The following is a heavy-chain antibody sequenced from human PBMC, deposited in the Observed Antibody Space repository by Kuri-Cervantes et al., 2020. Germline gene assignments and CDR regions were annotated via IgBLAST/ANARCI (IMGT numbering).Heavy chain of an antibody. V-gene: IGHV4-4*02. D-gene: IGHD5-12*01. CDR2: IYHSGST. Sequence: GSLRLSCAVSGGSISSSNWWSWVRQPPGKGLEWIGEIYHSGSTNYNPSLKSRVTISVDKSKNQFSLKLSSVTAADTALYYCAREGLSGYALDSWGQGTLVTVSS. CDR1: GGSISSSNW. CDR3: AREGLSGYALDS. J-gene: IGHJ4*02.